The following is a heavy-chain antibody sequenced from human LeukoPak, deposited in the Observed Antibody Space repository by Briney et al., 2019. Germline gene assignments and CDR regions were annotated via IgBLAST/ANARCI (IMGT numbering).Heavy chain of an antibody. Sequence: SETLSLTCAVYGGSFSGYYWSWIRQPPGKGLEWIGYIYYSGDTNYNPSLKSRVTISVDTSKNQFSLKLSSVTAADTAVYYCARAPYCSSTSCFYFDYWGQGTLVTVSS. CDR1: GGSFSGYY. J-gene: IGHJ4*02. CDR3: ARAPYCSSTSCFYFDY. D-gene: IGHD2-2*01. CDR2: IYYSGDT. V-gene: IGHV4-59*01.